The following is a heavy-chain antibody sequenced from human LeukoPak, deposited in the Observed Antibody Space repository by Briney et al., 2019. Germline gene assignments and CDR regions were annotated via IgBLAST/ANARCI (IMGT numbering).Heavy chain of an antibody. V-gene: IGHV3-73*01. D-gene: IGHD2-15*01. J-gene: IGHJ4*02. Sequence: GGSLRLSCAASGFTFSGSAMHWVRQASGKGLEWVCRIRSKANSYATAYAASVKGRFTISRDDSKNTAYLQMYSLKIEDTAVYYCTSSATPAYWGQGTLVTVSS. CDR1: GFTFSGSA. CDR2: IRSKANSYAT. CDR3: TSSATPAY.